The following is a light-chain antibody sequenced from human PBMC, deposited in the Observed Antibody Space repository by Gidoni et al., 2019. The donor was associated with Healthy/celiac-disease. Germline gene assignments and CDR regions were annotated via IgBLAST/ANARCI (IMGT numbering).Light chain of an antibody. Sequence: ERVMTQSPATLSVSPGERATHSCRASQSVNSNLAWYQQKPGQAPRLLIYGASTRATGIPARFSGSGSGTEFTLTISSLQSEDFAVYYCQQYNNWPLTFGGGTKVEIK. J-gene: IGKJ4*01. CDR1: QSVNSN. CDR2: GAS. CDR3: QQYNNWPLT. V-gene: IGKV3-15*01.